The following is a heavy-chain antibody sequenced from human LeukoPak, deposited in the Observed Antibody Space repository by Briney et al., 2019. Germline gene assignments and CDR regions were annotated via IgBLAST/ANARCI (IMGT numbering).Heavy chain of an antibody. Sequence: GGSLRLSCAASGFTFSSYAMSWVRQAPGKGLEWVSAISGSGGSTYYADSVKGRFTISRDNSKNTLYPQMNSLRAEDTAVYYCAREAMAFYYYGMDVWGQGTTVTVSS. CDR2: ISGSGGST. V-gene: IGHV3-23*01. CDR3: AREAMAFYYYGMDV. CDR1: GFTFSSYA. D-gene: IGHD5-18*01. J-gene: IGHJ6*02.